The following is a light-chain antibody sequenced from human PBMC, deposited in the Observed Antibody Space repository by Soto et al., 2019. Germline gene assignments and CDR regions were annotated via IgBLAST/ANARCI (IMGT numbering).Light chain of an antibody. J-gene: IGLJ1*01. CDR1: SSDVGAYNF. CDR2: DVS. CDR3: TSYTTSGPYV. V-gene: IGLV2-14*03. Sequence: QSALTQPASVAGSPGQSIAISCTGTSSDVGAYNFVSWYQHQPGKAPQLMIFDVSNRPSGVSDRFSGSKAGNTASLTISGLQAEDEADYDCTSYTTSGPYVCGIGTTLTLL.